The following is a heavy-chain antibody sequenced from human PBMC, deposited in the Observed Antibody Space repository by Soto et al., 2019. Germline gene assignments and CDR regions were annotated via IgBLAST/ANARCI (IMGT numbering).Heavy chain of an antibody. J-gene: IGHJ5*02. Sequence: EVQLLESGGGLVQPGGSLRLSCAASGFTFSNYAMSWVRQAPGKGLEWVSAIHTSAGSTYYADSVKGRFTISRDNSKNTRYLQMSSLRGEDAALYYCAILPPGYPNWFGPWGQGPLVTVSS. D-gene: IGHD3-9*01. CDR2: IHTSAGST. CDR3: AILPPGYPNWFGP. CDR1: GFTFSNYA. V-gene: IGHV3-23*05.